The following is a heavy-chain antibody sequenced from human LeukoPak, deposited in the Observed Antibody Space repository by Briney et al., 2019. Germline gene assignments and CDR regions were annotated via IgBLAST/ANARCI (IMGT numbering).Heavy chain of an antibody. J-gene: IGHJ3*02. CDR3: TTVFSWLAASDI. D-gene: IGHD6-13*01. V-gene: IGHV3-15*04. Sequence: PGGSLRLSCVASGFTFSNAWMSWVRQAPGKGLEWVGRIESKTDGGTTDYAAPVKGRFTISRDDSKNTLYLQMNSLKTEDTAVYYCTTVFSWLAASDIWGQGTMVNVSS. CDR1: GFTFSNAW. CDR2: IESKTDGGTT.